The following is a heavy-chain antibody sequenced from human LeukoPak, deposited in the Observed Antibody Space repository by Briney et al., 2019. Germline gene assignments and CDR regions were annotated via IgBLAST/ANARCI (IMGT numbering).Heavy chain of an antibody. Sequence: LETLSLTCTVSGGSISSYYWSWIRQPPGKGLEWIGYIYYSGSTNYNPSLKSRVTISVDTSKNQFSLKLSSVTAADTAVYYCARGHYYDSSGYFDYWGQGTLVTVSS. CDR3: ARGHYYDSSGYFDY. D-gene: IGHD3-22*01. CDR2: IYYSGST. V-gene: IGHV4-59*01. J-gene: IGHJ4*02. CDR1: GGSISSYY.